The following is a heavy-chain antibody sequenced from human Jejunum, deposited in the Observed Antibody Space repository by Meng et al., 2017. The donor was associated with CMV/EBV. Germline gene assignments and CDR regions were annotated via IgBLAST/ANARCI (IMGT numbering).Heavy chain of an antibody. CDR2: IYYSGST. V-gene: IGHV4-59*08. J-gene: IGHJ4*02. CDR1: GGPISGYY. CDR3: ARHNWNAYYFDY. D-gene: IGHD1-20*01. Sequence: QVQLQEAGPGLVKPSETLSLTCPVPGGPISGYYCSWIRQPPGKGLEWIGYIYYSGSTNYNPSLKSQVAMSVDTSNNQFSLKLSSVAAADTAVYYCARHNWNAYYFDYWGQRTLVTVSS.